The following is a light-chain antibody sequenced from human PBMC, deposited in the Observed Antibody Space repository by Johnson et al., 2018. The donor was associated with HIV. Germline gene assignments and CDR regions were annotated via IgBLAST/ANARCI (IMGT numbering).Light chain of an antibody. CDR2: DNH. J-gene: IGLJ1*01. V-gene: IGLV1-51*01. CDR3: GTWDSRLNAYV. Sequence: QSVLTQPPSVSAAPGQKVTISCSGSSSNIGKNYVSWYQQLPGKAPKLLIFDNHKLPSGIPDRFSGSKSGTSATLGITGLQTGDEADYYCGTWDSRLNAYVFGTGTKVTVL. CDR1: SSNIGKNY.